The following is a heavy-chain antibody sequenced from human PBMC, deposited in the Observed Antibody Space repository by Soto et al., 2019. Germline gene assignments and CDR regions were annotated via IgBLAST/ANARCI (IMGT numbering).Heavy chain of an antibody. CDR2: IKPDGSEK. CDR3: ARDYL. Sequence: VQLVESGGGLVQPGGSLRLSCAASGFTFSVYWMSWVRQTPGKGLEWVGNIKPDGSEKSYVDSLKGRFTISRDNAKNSLYLELSSLRVEDTGVYYCARDYLWGQGTLVTVSS. V-gene: IGHV3-7*01. CDR1: GFTFSVYW. J-gene: IGHJ5*02.